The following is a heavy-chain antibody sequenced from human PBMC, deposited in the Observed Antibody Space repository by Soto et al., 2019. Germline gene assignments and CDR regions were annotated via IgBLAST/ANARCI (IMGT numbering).Heavy chain of an antibody. CDR1: GGSISSYY. CDR2: IYYSGST. D-gene: IGHD2-8*01. J-gene: IGHJ4*02. CDR3: ARTYLNCTNGVCYRGSPFDY. V-gene: IGHV4-59*01. Sequence: SETLSLTCTVSGGSISSYYWSWIRPPPGKGLEWIGYIYYSGSTNYNPSLKSRVTISVDTSKNQFSLKLSSVTAADTAVYYCARTYLNCTNGVCYRGSPFDYWGQGTLVTVSS.